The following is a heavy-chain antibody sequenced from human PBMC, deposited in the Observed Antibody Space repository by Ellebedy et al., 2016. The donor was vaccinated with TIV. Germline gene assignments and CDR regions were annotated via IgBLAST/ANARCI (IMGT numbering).Heavy chain of an antibody. CDR1: GFNFKTYI. D-gene: IGHD1-26*01. CDR3: ASYDGSFRY. CDR2: ISSSSRYI. Sequence: GGSLRLSXAASGFNFKTYIMKWVRQAPGKGLEWVSSISSSSRYIFYADSMKGRFTISRDDAKNSLYLQMNGLRAEDTAIYYCASYDGSFRYWGRGTRVTVSS. J-gene: IGHJ4*02. V-gene: IGHV3-21*01.